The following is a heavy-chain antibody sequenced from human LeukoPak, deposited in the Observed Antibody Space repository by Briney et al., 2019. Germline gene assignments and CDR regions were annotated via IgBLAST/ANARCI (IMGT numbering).Heavy chain of an antibody. CDR2: IYYSGIT. V-gene: IGHV4-39*01. Sequence: SETLSLTCAVSGASISGSNYYWGWIRHPPGKGLEWIGSIYYSGITYYNPSLKSRVIISVDTSKNQFSLELRSVTAADTAVYYCARLGSYSDSGGYYYLNWFDSWGQGTLVTVSS. J-gene: IGHJ5*01. D-gene: IGHD3-22*01. CDR3: ARLGSYSDSGGYYYLNWFDS. CDR1: GASISGSNYY.